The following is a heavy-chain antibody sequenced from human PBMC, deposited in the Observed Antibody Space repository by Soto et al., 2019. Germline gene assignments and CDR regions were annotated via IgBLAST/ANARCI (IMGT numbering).Heavy chain of an antibody. CDR3: ASSFYDSSGYYPFDY. Sequence: PGGSLRLSCAASGFTFSSYAMHWVRQAPGKGLEWVAVISYDGSNKYYADSVKGRFTISRDNSKNTLYLQMNSLRAEDTAVYYCASSFYDSSGYYPFDYWGQGTLVTVSS. CDR2: ISYDGSNK. J-gene: IGHJ4*02. V-gene: IGHV3-30-3*01. D-gene: IGHD3-22*01. CDR1: GFTFSSYA.